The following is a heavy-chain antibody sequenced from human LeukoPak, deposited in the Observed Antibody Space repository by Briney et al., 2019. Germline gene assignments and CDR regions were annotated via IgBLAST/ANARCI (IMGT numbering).Heavy chain of an antibody. Sequence: SETLSLTYTVSDGSMSPYYWSWIRPSPGKGLEWIAYIFYNGNTKYNPSLWSRVTISIDTSRNQFSLNLNSVTAADTAVYYCARGGYYYLDVWGKGTTVTVSS. CDR2: IFYNGNT. CDR1: DGSMSPYY. CDR3: ARGGYYYLDV. J-gene: IGHJ6*03. V-gene: IGHV4-59*01.